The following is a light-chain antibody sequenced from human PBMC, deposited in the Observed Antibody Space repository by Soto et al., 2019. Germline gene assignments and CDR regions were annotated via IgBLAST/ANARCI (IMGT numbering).Light chain of an antibody. CDR3: QQYNSYWT. J-gene: IGKJ1*01. Sequence: DIQMTQSPSTLSASVGDRVTITCRASQSISSWLAWYQQKPVKAPKLLIYDASSLESGVPSRFSGSGSGTEFTLTISSLQPDDFAAYDCQQYNSYWTFGQGTKVEIK. V-gene: IGKV1-5*01. CDR1: QSISSW. CDR2: DAS.